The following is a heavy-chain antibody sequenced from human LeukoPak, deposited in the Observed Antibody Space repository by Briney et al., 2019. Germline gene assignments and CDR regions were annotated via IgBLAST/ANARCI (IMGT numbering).Heavy chain of an antibody. V-gene: IGHV3-7*04. D-gene: IGHD3-10*01. CDR1: GFTFSSYW. CDR2: MKQDGSER. Sequence: GGSLRLSCAASGFTFSSYWMNWVRQAPGKGLEWVANMKQDGSERYYVDSVKGRFTISRDNAKNSLYLQMNSLRAEDTAVYYCARDGVGAFDIWGQGTMVTVSS. CDR3: ARDGVGAFDI. J-gene: IGHJ3*02.